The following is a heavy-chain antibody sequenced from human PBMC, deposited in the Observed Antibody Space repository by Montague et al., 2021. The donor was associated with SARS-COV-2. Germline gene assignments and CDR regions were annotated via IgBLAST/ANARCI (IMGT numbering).Heavy chain of an antibody. D-gene: IGHD6-19*01. V-gene: IGHV6-1*01. CDR2: TYYRFKWYV. J-gene: IGHJ5*02. Sequence: CAISGDSVSSNSGAWNWIRLSPSRGLEWLGRTYYRFKWYVDYAGPVRSRITINPDTSKNQFSLQMSSVTPDDTAVYYCARSKLLRSGYSSGWYGPGWFDPWGQGTPVTVSS. CDR3: ARSKLLRSGYSSGWYGPGWFDP. CDR1: GDSVSSNSGA.